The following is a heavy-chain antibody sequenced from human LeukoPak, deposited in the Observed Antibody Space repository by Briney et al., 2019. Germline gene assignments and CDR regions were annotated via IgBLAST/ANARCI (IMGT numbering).Heavy chain of an antibody. D-gene: IGHD2-15*01. V-gene: IGHV3-23*01. CDR2: ISGSGGST. J-gene: IGHJ3*02. CDR1: GFTFSSYG. Sequence: GGTLRLSCAASGFTFSSYGMSWVRQAPGKGLEWVSAISGSGGSTYYADSVKGRFTISRDNSKNTLYLQMNSLRAEDTAVYYCARSHSVYCSGGSCLDPDAFDIWGQGTMVTVSS. CDR3: ARSHSVYCSGGSCLDPDAFDI.